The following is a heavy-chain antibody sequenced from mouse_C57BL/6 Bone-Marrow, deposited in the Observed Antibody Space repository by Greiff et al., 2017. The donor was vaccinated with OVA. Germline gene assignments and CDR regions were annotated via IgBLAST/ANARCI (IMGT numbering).Heavy chain of an antibody. CDR2: ISNGGGST. Sequence: EVMLVESGGGLVQPGGSLKLSCAASGFTFSDYYMYWVRQTPEKRLEWVAYISNGGGSTYYPDTVKGRFTISRDNAKNTLYLQMSRLKSEDTAMYYCARLYDYDRPYHWYFDVWGTGTTVTVSS. CDR3: ARLYDYDRPYHWYFDV. CDR1: GFTFSDYY. V-gene: IGHV5-12*01. D-gene: IGHD2-4*01. J-gene: IGHJ1*03.